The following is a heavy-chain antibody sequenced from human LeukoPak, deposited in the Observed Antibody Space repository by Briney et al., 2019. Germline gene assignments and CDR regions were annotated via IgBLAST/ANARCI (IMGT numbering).Heavy chain of an antibody. Sequence: PSETLSLTCTVSGGSIGNYYWSWIRQPPGKGLEWIGYIYYFGKTNYNPSLKSRVTISVDASKNQFSLNLTSVTAADTAVYYCARRQSSYAPDHWGQGTLVTVS. J-gene: IGHJ4*02. D-gene: IGHD2-2*01. CDR2: IYYFGKT. CDR1: GGSIGNYY. CDR3: ARRQSSYAPDH. V-gene: IGHV4-59*08.